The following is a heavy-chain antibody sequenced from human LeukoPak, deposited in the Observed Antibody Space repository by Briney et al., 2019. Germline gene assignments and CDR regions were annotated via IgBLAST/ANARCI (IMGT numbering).Heavy chain of an antibody. Sequence: VKVSCKASGYTFTGYYMHWVRQAPGQGLEWMGWINPNSGGTNYAQKFQGRVTMTRDTSIRTAYMELSRLRSDDTAVYYCAKYFVDGSGSYYNRLHFWFDPWGQGTLVTVSS. CDR3: AKYFVDGSGSYYNRLHFWFDP. CDR2: INPNSGGT. J-gene: IGHJ5*02. V-gene: IGHV1-2*02. CDR1: GYTFTGYY. D-gene: IGHD3-10*01.